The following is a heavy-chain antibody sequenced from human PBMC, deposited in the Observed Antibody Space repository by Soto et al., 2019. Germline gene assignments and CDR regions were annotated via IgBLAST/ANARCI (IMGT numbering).Heavy chain of an antibody. CDR2: FDPEDGET. V-gene: IGHV1-24*01. CDR3: ATGGLTIFGVLDGMDV. CDR1: GYTLTELS. J-gene: IGHJ6*02. Sequence: GASVKVSCKVSGYTLTELSMHWVRQAPGKGLEWMGGFDPEDGETIYAQKFQGRVTMTEDTSTDTAYMELSSLRSEDTAVYYCATGGLTIFGVLDGMDVWGQGTTVTVSS. D-gene: IGHD3-3*01.